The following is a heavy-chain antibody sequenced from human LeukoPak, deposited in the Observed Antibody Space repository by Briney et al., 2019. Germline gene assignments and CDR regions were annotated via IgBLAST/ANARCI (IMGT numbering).Heavy chain of an antibody. D-gene: IGHD2-8*01. CDR2: ISGSGGST. V-gene: IGHV3-23*01. CDR3: AKDGDIVLMVYARGYFDY. CDR1: GFTFSSYA. Sequence: GGSLRLSCAASGFTFSSYAMSWARQAPGKGLEWVSAISGSGGSTYYADSVKGRFTISRDNSKNTLYLQMNSLRAEDTAVYYCAKDGDIVLMVYARGYFDYWGQGTLVTVSS. J-gene: IGHJ4*02.